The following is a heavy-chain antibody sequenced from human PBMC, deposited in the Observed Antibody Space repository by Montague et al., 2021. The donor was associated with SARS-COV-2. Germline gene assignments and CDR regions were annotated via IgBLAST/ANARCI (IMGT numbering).Heavy chain of an antibody. CDR3: ARIPEYGSCGGPDKYFDP. D-gene: IGHD2-15*01. CDR2: IDWDDDT. V-gene: IGHV2-70*01. Sequence: PALVKPTQTLTLTCTFSGFSVSTSGLCVSWIRQPPGKALEWLALIDWDDDTYYSTSLKTRLAIAKDTSKNQVVLTMTDMDPVDTGTYYCARIPEYGSCGGPDKYFDPWGRGTLVTVSS. J-gene: IGHJ2*01. CDR1: GFSVSTSGLC.